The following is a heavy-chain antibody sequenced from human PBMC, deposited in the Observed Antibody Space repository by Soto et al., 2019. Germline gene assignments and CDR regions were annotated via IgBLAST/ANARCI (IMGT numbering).Heavy chain of an antibody. Sequence: GGSLRLSCAASGFIFSRYEMNWVRQAPGKGLEWVSYINTRGNTIHYADSVKGRFTVSRDNAENSLYLQMSSLRAEDTAVYYCARDIDYYDSSGYQDYWGQGTLVTVSS. CDR3: ARDIDYYDSSGYQDY. V-gene: IGHV3-48*03. D-gene: IGHD3-22*01. CDR2: INTRGNTI. J-gene: IGHJ4*02. CDR1: GFIFSRYE.